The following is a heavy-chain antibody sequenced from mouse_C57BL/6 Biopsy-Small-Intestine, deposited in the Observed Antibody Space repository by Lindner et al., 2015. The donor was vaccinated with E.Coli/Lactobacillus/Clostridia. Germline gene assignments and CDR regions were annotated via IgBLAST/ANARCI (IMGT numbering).Heavy chain of an antibody. D-gene: IGHD1-3*01. CDR1: GTTDNSYA. J-gene: IGHJ1*01. CDR3: ARIWSGRLYALDV. V-gene: IGHV1-74*01. CDR2: IVPVLGIA. Sequence: SVKVSCKASGTTDNSYAITWVRQAPGQGLEWMGRIVPVLGIANYAHKFQGRVTIMADKSTSTAYMELNSLRSEDTAVYHCARIWSGRLYALDVWGQGTTVTVSS.